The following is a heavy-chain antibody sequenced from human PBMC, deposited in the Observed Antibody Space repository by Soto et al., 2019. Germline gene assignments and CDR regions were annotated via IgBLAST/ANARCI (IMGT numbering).Heavy chain of an antibody. CDR3: ARDYIAAAGPRWLDP. J-gene: IGHJ5*02. CDR2: IIPIFGTA. V-gene: IGHV1-69*13. CDR1: GGTFSSYA. D-gene: IGHD6-13*01. Sequence: SVKVSCKASGGTFSSYAISWVRQAPGQGLEWMGGIIPIFGTANYAQKFQGRVTITADESTSTAYMELRSLRSEDTAVYYCARDYIAAAGPRWLDPWGQGAMVAVYS.